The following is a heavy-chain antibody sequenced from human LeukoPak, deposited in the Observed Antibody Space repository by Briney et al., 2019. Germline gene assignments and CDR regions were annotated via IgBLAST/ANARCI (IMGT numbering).Heavy chain of an antibody. CDR1: GYSFTSYW. CDR3: ARPLNAGGVMTTVSY. J-gene: IGHJ4*02. V-gene: IGHV5-51*01. D-gene: IGHD4-11*01. CDR2: IYPGDSDT. Sequence: GESLKISCKGSGYSFTSYWIGWVRQMPGKGLEWMGIIYPGDSDTRYSPSFQGQVTLSADKSISTAYLQWSSLKASDTAMYYCARPLNAGGVMTTVSYWGQGTLVTVSS.